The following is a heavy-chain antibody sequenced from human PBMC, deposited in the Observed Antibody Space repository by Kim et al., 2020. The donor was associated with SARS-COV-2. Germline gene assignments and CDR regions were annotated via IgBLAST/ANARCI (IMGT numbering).Heavy chain of an antibody. D-gene: IGHD2-15*01. CDR2: IWYDGSNK. V-gene: IGHV3-33*01. J-gene: IGHJ6*02. Sequence: GGSLRLSCAASGFTFSSHAMHWVRQAPGKGLEWLAAIWYDGSNKYYADSVKGRFSISRDNSKNTLYLQMNSLRAEDTAVYYCAREEGLNCGGGSCYSDGMDVWGQGTTVTVSS. CDR3: AREEGLNCGGGSCYSDGMDV. CDR1: GFTFSSHA.